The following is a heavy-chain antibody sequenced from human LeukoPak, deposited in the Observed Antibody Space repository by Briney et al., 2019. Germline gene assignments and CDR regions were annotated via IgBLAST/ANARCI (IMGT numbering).Heavy chain of an antibody. J-gene: IGHJ5*02. V-gene: IGHV3-49*03. D-gene: IGHD3-9*01. CDR1: GFTFGDYA. CDR2: IRSKAYGGTT. CDR3: TRSSFDWTDWFDP. Sequence: GGSLRLSCTASGFTFGDYAMSWFRQAPGKGLERVGFIRSKAYGGTTEYAAAVKGRFTISRDDSKSIAYLQMNSLKTEDTAVYYCTRSSFDWTDWFDPWGQGTLVTVSS.